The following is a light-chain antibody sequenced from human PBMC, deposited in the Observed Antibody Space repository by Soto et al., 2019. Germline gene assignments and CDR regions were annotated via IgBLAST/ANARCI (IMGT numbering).Light chain of an antibody. CDR2: SNN. CDR1: SSNIGSNT. J-gene: IGLJ2*01. Sequence: QSVLTQPPSASGTPGQRVTISCSGSSSNIGSNTVNWYQQLPGTAPKLLIYSNNQRPSGVPDRFSGSKSGTSASLAISGLQSEDEADYYCVAWDDSLNGVVSGGGTKVTVL. CDR3: VAWDDSLNGVV. V-gene: IGLV1-44*01.